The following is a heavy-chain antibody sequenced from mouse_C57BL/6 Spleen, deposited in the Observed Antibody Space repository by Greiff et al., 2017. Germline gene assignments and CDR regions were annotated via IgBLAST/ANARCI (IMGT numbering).Heavy chain of an antibody. D-gene: IGHD2-4*01. J-gene: IGHJ2*01. CDR2: IYPGDGDT. V-gene: IGHV1-82*01. CDR1: GYAFSSSW. CDR3: ARNSYDFYYFDY. Sequence: QVQLQQSGPELVKPGASVKISCKASGYAFSSSWMNWVKQRPGKGLEWIGRIYPGDGDTNYNGKFKGKATLTADKSSSTAYMQLSSLRSEDSAVYFCARNSYDFYYFDYWGQGTTLTVSS.